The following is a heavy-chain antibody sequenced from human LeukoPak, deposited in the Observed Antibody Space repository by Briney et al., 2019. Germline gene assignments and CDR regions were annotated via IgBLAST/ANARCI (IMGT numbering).Heavy chain of an antibody. D-gene: IGHD4-11*01. J-gene: IGHJ4*02. CDR2: ISAYNGNT. V-gene: IGHV1-18*01. CDR1: GYTFTNYG. Sequence: ASVKVSCKASGYTFTNYGISWVRQAPGQGLEWMGWISAYNGNTNYAQKLQGRVTMTTETSTSTAYMELRSLRSDDTAVYYCAREIGTTTTPAFDYWGQGTLVTVSS. CDR3: AREIGTTTTPAFDY.